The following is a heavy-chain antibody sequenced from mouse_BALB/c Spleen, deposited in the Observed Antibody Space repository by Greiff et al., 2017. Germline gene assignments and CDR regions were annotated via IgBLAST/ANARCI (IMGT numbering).Heavy chain of an antibody. J-gene: IGHJ3*01. V-gene: IGHV2-9*02. CDR2: IWAGGST. Sequence: QVQLLQSGPGLVAPSQSLSITCTVSGFSLTSYGVHWVRQPPGKGLEWLGVIWAGGSTNYNSALMSRLSISKDNSKSQVFLKMNSLQTDDTAMYYCARDDNCDYWRFAYWGQGTLVTVSA. CDR1: GFSLTSYG. D-gene: IGHD2-4*01. CDR3: ARDDNCDYWRFAY.